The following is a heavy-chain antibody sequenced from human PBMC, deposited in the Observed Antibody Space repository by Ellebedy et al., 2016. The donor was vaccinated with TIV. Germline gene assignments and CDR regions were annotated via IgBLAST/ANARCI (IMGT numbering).Heavy chain of an antibody. J-gene: IGHJ6*02. V-gene: IGHV3-66*01. CDR1: GFTVSDTY. D-gene: IGHD6-19*01. CDR3: ARDRSEQWLVLVSYYYYGMDV. Sequence: PGGSLRLSCAASGFTVSDTYMSWVRQAPGKGLEWVSVIYSGGSTYYADSVKGRFTISRDTAKNSLYLQMNSLRAEDTAVYYCARDRSEQWLVLVSYYYYGMDVWGQGTTVTVSS. CDR2: IYSGGST.